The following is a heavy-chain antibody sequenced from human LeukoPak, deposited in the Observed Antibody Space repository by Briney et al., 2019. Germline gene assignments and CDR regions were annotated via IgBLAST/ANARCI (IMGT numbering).Heavy chain of an antibody. CDR2: IHYSGST. CDR3: TRFSRYSSGWLTPIYIDY. CDR1: GGSISSSSYY. J-gene: IGHJ4*02. D-gene: IGHD6-19*01. V-gene: IGHV4-39*01. Sequence: ASETLSLTCTVSGGSISSSSYYWGWIRQPPGKGLDWIGSIHYSGSTYYNPSLKSRVTISADTSKNQFSLKLSSVTAADTAVYYCTRFSRYSSGWLTPIYIDYWGQGTLVTVSS.